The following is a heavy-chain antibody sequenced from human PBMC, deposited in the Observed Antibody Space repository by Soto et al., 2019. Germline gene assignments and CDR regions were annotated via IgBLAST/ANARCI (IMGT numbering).Heavy chain of an antibody. CDR2: ISDSGST. D-gene: IGHD2-2*01. V-gene: IGHV3-23*01. J-gene: IGHJ4*02. CDR1: GFSFNNYA. Sequence: EVQLLESGGGLVQPGGSLRLSCAASGFSFNNYAMNWVRQAPGQGLEWVSTISDSGSTYYADSVKGRVPISRDNSKNTQYLQMKSLRAEDTAVYFCAKDVGGHYCTPTSCLYFFHSWGRGTLVTVSS. CDR3: AKDVGGHYCTPTSCLYFFHS.